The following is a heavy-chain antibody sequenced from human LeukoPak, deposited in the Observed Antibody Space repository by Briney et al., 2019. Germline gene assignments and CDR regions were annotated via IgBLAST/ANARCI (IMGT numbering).Heavy chain of an antibody. CDR1: GYTFSSFG. CDR3: ARSFIAEAATAYDY. CDR2: ISAFNGNS. V-gene: IGHV1-18*01. D-gene: IGHD6-19*01. Sequence: ASVNVSFKAYGYTFSSFGIGWVRQAPGQGPEWMGGISAFNGNSEYPQKLQDRVTVTIETSTNIAYMELRNLRLDDTAVYYCARSFIAEAATAYDYWGQGTLVIVSS. J-gene: IGHJ4*02.